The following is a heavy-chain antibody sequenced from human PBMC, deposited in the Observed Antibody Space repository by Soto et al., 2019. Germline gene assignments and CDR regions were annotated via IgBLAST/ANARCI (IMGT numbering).Heavy chain of an antibody. CDR2: IYYSGST. J-gene: IGHJ5*02. D-gene: IGHD2-15*01. Sequence: QLQLQESGPGLVKPSETLSLTCTVSGGSISSSSYYWGWIRQPPGKGLEWIGSIYYSGSTYYNPSLKGRVTLSVDTSKNQFSLKLSSVTAADTAVYYCAGVDPFNWFDPWGQGTLVTVSS. CDR3: AGVDPFNWFDP. V-gene: IGHV4-39*01. CDR1: GGSISSSSYY.